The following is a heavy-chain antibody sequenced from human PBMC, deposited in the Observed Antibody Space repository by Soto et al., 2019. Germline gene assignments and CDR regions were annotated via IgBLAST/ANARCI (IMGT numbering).Heavy chain of an antibody. CDR2: INAGNGNT. Sequence: AXVKVSCKASGYTFTSYAMHWVRQAPGQRLEWMGWINAGNGNTKYSQKFQGRVTITRDTSASTAYMELSSLRSEDTAVYYCARDRTNYYDSSGYFNWFDLWGQGTLVTVSS. J-gene: IGHJ5*02. CDR1: GYTFTSYA. CDR3: ARDRTNYYDSSGYFNWFDL. D-gene: IGHD3-22*01. V-gene: IGHV1-3*01.